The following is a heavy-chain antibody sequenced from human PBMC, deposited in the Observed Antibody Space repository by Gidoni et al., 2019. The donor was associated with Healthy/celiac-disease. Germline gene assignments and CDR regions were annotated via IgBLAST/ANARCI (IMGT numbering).Heavy chain of an antibody. J-gene: IGHJ4*02. V-gene: IGHV3-33*01. Sequence: QVQLVESGGGVVQPGRSLRLPCPASGFTFSSYGMHWVRQAPGKGLEWVAVIWYDGSNKYYADSVKGRFTISRDNSKNTLYLQMNSLRAEDTAVYYCAREAAAGTREWVYYFDYWGQGTLVTVSS. D-gene: IGHD6-13*01. CDR2: IWYDGSNK. CDR1: GFTFSSYG. CDR3: AREAAAGTREWVYYFDY.